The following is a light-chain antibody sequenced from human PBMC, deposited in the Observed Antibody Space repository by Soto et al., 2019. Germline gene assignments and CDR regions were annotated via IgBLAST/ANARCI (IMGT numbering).Light chain of an antibody. CDR2: GAS. CDR1: QSVSSNY. Sequence: EIVLTQFPGTLSLSPGERATLSCRASQSVSSNYLAWYQQRPGQPPNLLIFGASNMAHGIPDRFSGRGSGTDFTITTSRLEPEEFAVYYCQQYGSSIKTFGQGTKVQIK. J-gene: IGKJ1*01. CDR3: QQYGSSIKT. V-gene: IGKV3-20*01.